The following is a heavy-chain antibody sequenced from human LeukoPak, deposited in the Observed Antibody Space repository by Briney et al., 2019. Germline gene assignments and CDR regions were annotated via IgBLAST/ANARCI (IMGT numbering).Heavy chain of an antibody. D-gene: IGHD6-13*01. Sequence: GGSLRLSCVASGFTFSGYWMHWVRQAPGMGLVWVSRLNSDGTTINYADSVKGRFTISRDNAKNTVYLQMSGLRAEDTAVYYCARDHVSSWDNYYYYGMDVWGQGPRSPSP. CDR1: GFTFSGYW. V-gene: IGHV3-74*01. CDR2: LNSDGTTI. CDR3: ARDHVSSWDNYYYYGMDV. J-gene: IGHJ6*02.